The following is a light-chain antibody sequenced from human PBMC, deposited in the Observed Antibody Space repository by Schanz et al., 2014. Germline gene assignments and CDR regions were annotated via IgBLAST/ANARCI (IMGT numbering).Light chain of an antibody. CDR3: QQSQGPPLT. Sequence: DIQMPQSPSSLSASVGDRVTITCRASQNIGSHLNWYQHKSGKAPRLLIYAASSLESGVPSRFSGSGSGTDFTLTITSLQPEDFATYYCQQSQGPPLTFGGGTKVDSK. CDR1: QNIGSH. J-gene: IGKJ4*01. V-gene: IGKV1-39*01. CDR2: AAS.